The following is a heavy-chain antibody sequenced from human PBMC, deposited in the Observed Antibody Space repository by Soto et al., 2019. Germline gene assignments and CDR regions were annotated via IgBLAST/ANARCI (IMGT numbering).Heavy chain of an antibody. J-gene: IGHJ4*01. Sequence: GGSLRLSCVASGLSIDDSAMHWVRQVPGKGLEWVSGISWNSGRIGYADSVKGRFTISRDNAKSSLYLQMDSLRPEDTALYYCLKALKAYTVTTYFEHWGCGALVTVSS. CDR1: GLSIDDSA. D-gene: IGHD4-17*01. CDR3: LKALKAYTVTTYFEH. CDR2: ISWNSGRI. V-gene: IGHV3-9*01.